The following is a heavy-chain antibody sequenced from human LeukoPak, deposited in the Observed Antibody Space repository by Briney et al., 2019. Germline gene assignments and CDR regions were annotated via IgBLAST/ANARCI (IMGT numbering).Heavy chain of an antibody. CDR2: IDVDNGGT. V-gene: IGHV1-2*02. J-gene: IGHJ4*02. D-gene: IGHD3-16*01. CDR3: APRGGSASLHFDS. CDR1: GYTFTGYY. Sequence: ASVNVSCKASGYTFTGYYIHWVRQAPGPGLEWMGWIDVDNGGTKYAQNFQGRVTMTRDTSVTTAYMDLIRLKSDDTAVYYCAPRGGSASLHFDSWGQGTLVTVSS.